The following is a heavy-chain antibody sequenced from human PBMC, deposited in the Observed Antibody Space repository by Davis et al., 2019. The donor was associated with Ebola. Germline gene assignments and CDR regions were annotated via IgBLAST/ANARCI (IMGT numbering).Heavy chain of an antibody. D-gene: IGHD2-21*01. J-gene: IGHJ4*02. CDR3: ARDRGDLAIPFDY. Sequence: PGGSLRLSCAASGFTFSSYAMSWVRQAPGKGLEWVSAISGSGGSTYYADSVKGRFTISRDNAKNSLYLQMNSLRDEDTAVYYCARDRGDLAIPFDYWGQGTLVTVSS. V-gene: IGHV3-23*01. CDR1: GFTFSSYA. CDR2: ISGSGGST.